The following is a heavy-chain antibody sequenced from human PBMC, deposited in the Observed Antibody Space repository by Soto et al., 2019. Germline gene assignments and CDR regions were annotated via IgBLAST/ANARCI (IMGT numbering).Heavy chain of an antibody. Sequence: EVPLVESGGGLVQPGGSLKLSCAASGFTFSGSAMHWVRQASGKGLEWVGRTRSKANSYATAYAASVKGRFTISRDDSKNTAYLQMNSLKTEDTAVYYCTMTTVTTWGYWGQGTLVTVSS. CDR1: GFTFSGSA. V-gene: IGHV3-73*01. D-gene: IGHD4-17*01. J-gene: IGHJ4*02. CDR2: TRSKANSYAT. CDR3: TMTTVTTWGY.